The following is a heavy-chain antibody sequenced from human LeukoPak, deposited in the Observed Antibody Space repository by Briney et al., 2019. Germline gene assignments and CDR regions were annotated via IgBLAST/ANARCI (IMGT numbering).Heavy chain of an antibody. V-gene: IGHV3-21*01. CDR2: IGPTGTDR. J-gene: IGHJ4*02. CDR3: ATETIGRHYDY. D-gene: IGHD1-14*01. CDR1: GFTFSSCG. Sequence: GGSLRLSCAPSGFTFSSCGFNWVRQAPGKGLKWVSSIGPTGTDRYYADSVRGRFTISRDNAKNSMYLQMDSLRDEDTAVYYCATETIGRHYDYWGQGTLLTVSS.